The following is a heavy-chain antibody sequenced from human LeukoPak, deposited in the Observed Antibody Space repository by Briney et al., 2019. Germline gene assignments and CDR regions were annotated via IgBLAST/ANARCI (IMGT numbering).Heavy chain of an antibody. CDR3: AAEGYQLLKRRDY. V-gene: IGHV3-21*01. CDR1: GFTFSSYS. Sequence: GGSLRLSCAASGFTFSSYSMTWVRQAPGKGLEWVSSISSSSSYIYYADSVKGRFTISRDNAKNSLYLQMNSLRAEDTAVYYCAAEGYQLLKRRDYWGQGTLVTVSS. J-gene: IGHJ4*02. CDR2: ISSSSSYI. D-gene: IGHD2-2*01.